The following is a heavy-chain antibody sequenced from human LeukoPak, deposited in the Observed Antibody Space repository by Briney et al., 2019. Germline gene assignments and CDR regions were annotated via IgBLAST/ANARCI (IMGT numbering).Heavy chain of an antibody. CDR1: GYTFTGYY. CDR2: INPNSGGT. J-gene: IGHJ4*02. D-gene: IGHD3-10*01. CDR3: ARNEKASAPWYFDY. Sequence: ASVKVSCKASGYTFTGYYMHWVRQAPGQGLEWMGWINPNSGGTNYAQKFQGRVTMTRDTSISTAYMELRSLRSDDTAVYYCARNEKASAPWYFDYWGQGTLVTVSS. V-gene: IGHV1-2*02.